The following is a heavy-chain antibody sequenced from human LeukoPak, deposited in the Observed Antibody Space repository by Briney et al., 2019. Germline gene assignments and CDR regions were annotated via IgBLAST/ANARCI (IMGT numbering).Heavy chain of an antibody. CDR2: IKQDGSEK. Sequence: GSLRLSCAASGFTFSSYWMSWVRQAPGKGLEWVANIKQDGSEKYYVDSVKGRFTISRDNAKNSLYLQMNSLRAEDTAVYYCAREDYYDSSGYYYFDYWGRGTLVTVSS. V-gene: IGHV3-7*01. CDR1: GFTFSSYW. D-gene: IGHD3-22*01. J-gene: IGHJ4*02. CDR3: AREDYYDSSGYYYFDY.